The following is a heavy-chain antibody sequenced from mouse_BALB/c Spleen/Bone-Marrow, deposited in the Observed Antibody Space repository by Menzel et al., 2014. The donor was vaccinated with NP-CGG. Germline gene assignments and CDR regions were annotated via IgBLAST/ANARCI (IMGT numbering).Heavy chain of an antibody. V-gene: IGHV1S56*01. D-gene: IGHD2-4*01. J-gene: IGHJ4*01. CDR2: IYPGNVNT. CDR3: ARGGMITENYAMDY. CDR1: GYSFTSYY. Sequence: QVQLQQPGPELVKPGASVRISCKASGYSFTSYYIHWVKQRPGQGLEWIGWIYPGNVNTKYNEKFKGKATLTADKSSSTAYMQLSSLTSEDSAVYFRARGGMITENYAMDYWGQGTSVTVSS.